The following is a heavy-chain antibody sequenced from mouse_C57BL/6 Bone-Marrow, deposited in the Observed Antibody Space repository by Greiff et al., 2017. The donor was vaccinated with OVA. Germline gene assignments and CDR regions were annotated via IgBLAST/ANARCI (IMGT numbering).Heavy chain of an antibody. CDR1: GYAFSSSW. Sequence: VQLQESGPELVKPGASVKISCKASGYAFSSSWMNWVKQRPVKGLEWIGRIYPGDGDTNYNGKFKGKATLTADKSSSTAYMQLSSLTSEDSAVYFCARGGWLLRGFAYWGQGTLVTVSA. D-gene: IGHD2-3*01. CDR2: IYPGDGDT. CDR3: ARGGWLLRGFAY. J-gene: IGHJ3*01. V-gene: IGHV1-82*01.